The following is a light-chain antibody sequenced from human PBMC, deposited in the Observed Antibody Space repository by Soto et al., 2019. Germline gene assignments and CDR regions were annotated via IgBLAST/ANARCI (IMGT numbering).Light chain of an antibody. J-gene: IGKJ2*01. V-gene: IGKV1-5*01. Sequence: DIQMTQSPSTLSASVGDRVTITCRASQSISGWLAWYQQKPGKAPNLLISDASSLESGVPSRFSGSGSGTKFTLTISGLQPDHFATYYCQQYCSYSSFGQGTKLEIK. CDR1: QSISGW. CDR2: DAS. CDR3: QQYCSYSS.